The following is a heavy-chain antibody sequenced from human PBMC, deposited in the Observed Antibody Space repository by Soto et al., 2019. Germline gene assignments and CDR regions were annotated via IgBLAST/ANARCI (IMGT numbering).Heavy chain of an antibody. V-gene: IGHV3-33*01. Sequence: QVQLVESGGGVVQPGRSLRLSCAASGFTFSSYGMHWVRQAPGKGLEWVAVIWYDGSNKYYADSVKGRFTISRDNSKNTLYLQMNSLRAEDTAVYYCAREQRGARITIFGVAASYYYMDVWGKGTTVTVSS. CDR2: IWYDGSNK. J-gene: IGHJ6*03. CDR3: AREQRGARITIFGVAASYYYMDV. CDR1: GFTFSSYG. D-gene: IGHD3-3*01.